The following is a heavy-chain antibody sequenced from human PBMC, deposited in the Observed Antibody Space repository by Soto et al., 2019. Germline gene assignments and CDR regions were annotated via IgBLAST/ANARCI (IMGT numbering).Heavy chain of an antibody. CDR1: GFSLSTSGVG. Sequence: SGPTLVNPTQTLTLTCTFSGFSLSTSGVGVGWIRQPPGKALEWLALIYWDDDKRYSPSLKSRLTITKDTSKNQVVLTMTNMDPVDTATYYCAHRRRPGYCTNGVCYTDAFDIWGQGTMVTVSS. CDR2: IYWDDDK. CDR3: AHRRRPGYCTNGVCYTDAFDI. J-gene: IGHJ3*02. V-gene: IGHV2-5*02. D-gene: IGHD2-8*01.